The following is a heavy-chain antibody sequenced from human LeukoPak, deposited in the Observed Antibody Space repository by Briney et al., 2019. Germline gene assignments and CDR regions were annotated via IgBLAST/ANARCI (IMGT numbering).Heavy chain of an antibody. Sequence: SETLSLTCTVSGGSISSHYRSWIRQPPGKGLEWIGYIYYSGSTNYNPSLKSRVTISVDTSKNQFSLKLSSVTAADTAVYYCARRTVQLELDAFDIWGQGTMVTVSS. CDR2: IYYSGST. J-gene: IGHJ3*02. CDR1: GGSISSHY. CDR3: ARRTVQLELDAFDI. D-gene: IGHD1-1*01. V-gene: IGHV4-59*11.